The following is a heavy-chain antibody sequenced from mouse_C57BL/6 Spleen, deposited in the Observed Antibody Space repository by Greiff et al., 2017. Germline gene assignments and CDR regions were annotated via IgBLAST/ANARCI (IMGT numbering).Heavy chain of an antibody. CDR2: IRSKSSNYAT. V-gene: IGHV10-3*01. D-gene: IGHD1-1*01. Sequence: EVQRVESGGGLVQPKGSLKLSCAASGFTFNTYAMHWVRQAPGKGLEWVARIRSKSSNYATYYADSVKDRFTISRDDSQSMLYLQMNNLKTEDTAMYYCVREEVYYYGSIYDLYFDVCGTGTPATVSS. CDR3: VREEVYYYGSIYDLYFDV. J-gene: IGHJ1*03. CDR1: GFTFNTYA.